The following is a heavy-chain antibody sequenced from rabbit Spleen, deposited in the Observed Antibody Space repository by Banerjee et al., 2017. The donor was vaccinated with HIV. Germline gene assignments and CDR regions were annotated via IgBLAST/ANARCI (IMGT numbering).Heavy chain of an antibody. CDR2: IDVGSSGTT. CDR3: ARDTRDPAHGGYGVGGFDL. V-gene: IGHV1S40*01. CDR1: GVSFSGSSY. D-gene: IGHD1-1*01. Sequence: QSLEESGGDLVKPGASLTLTCKASGVSFSGSSYMCWVRQAPGKGLEWIACIDVGSSGTTYYASWAKGRFTIARTSSTTVTLQMTSLTAADTATYFCARDTRDPAHGGYGVGGFDLWGPGTLVTVS. J-gene: IGHJ4*01.